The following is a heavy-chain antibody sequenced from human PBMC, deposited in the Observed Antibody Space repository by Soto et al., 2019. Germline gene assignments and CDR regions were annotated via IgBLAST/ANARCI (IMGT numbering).Heavy chain of an antibody. V-gene: IGHV3-48*02. Sequence: EVQLVDSGGGLVQPGGSLRLSCAASEFTFRSYWMHWVRQSPGKGLVWVAYINGGSDSIYYAESVKGRFTISRDNARNSLSLQMNSLSDEDTAVYYCAKSGDSAGWGIDFWGQGTLVTVSS. D-gene: IGHD6-19*01. CDR1: EFTFRSYW. CDR2: INGGSDSI. J-gene: IGHJ4*02. CDR3: AKSGDSAGWGIDF.